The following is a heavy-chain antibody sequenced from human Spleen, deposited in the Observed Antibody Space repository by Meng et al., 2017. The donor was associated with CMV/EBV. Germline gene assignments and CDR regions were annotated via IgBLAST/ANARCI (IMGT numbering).Heavy chain of an antibody. D-gene: IGHD1-26*01. CDR2: INPNGSGT. CDR1: GYTFTGYY. V-gene: IGHV1-2*02. Sequence: SVKVSCKASGYTFTGYYIHWVRPAPGQGLEWMGWINPNGSGTRYAQNFQGRVTMTRDTSINTAYMELRSLRSDDTALYSLARGSAWWEVDPRDAFDMWGQGTMVTVS. J-gene: IGHJ3*02. CDR3: ARGSAWWEVDPRDAFDM.